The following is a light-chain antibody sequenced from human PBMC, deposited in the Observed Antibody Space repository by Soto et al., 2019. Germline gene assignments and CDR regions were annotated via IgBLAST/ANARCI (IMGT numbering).Light chain of an antibody. Sequence: DIQMTQSPSSLSSSGGDIFTIRCQASQCIISNLAWYQQKPGKAPKLLIYAASTLQSGVPSRFSGSGSGTEFTLTISSLQPEDFATYYCQQFNSYPITFGQGTRLEI. CDR1: QCIISN. V-gene: IGKV1-9*01. J-gene: IGKJ5*01. CDR2: AAS. CDR3: QQFNSYPIT.